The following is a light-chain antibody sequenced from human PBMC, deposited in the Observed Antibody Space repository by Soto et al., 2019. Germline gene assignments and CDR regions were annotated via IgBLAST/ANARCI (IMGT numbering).Light chain of an antibody. CDR2: GNS. CDR1: SSNIGAGYD. Sequence: QSVLTQPPSVYGAPGQRVTISCTGSSSNIGAGYDVHWYQQLPGTAPKLLIYGNSNRPSGVPDRFSGSKSGTSASLAITGLQAEDEADYYCQSYDSSLSGVFGGGTQLAVL. J-gene: IGLJ3*02. V-gene: IGLV1-40*01. CDR3: QSYDSSLSGV.